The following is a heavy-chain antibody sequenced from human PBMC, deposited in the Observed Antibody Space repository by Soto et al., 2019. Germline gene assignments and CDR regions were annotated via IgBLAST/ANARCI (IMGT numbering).Heavy chain of an antibody. V-gene: IGHV4-61*01. CDR2: IDYSGSS. D-gene: IGHD5-12*01. CDR1: GGALSSDSYY. J-gene: IGHJ6*03. Sequence: TLSLPCTVAGGALSSDSYYWNWIRQPTGKGLEWIGYIDYSGSSNYNPSLKSRVTISVDTSKNQFSLKLSSVTAADTAVYYCARGVDSAYHGYYYMDVCGKGTTVTVSS. CDR3: ARGVDSAYHGYYYMDV.